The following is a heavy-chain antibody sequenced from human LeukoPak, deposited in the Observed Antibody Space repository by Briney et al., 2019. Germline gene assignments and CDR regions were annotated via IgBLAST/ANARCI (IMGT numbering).Heavy chain of an antibody. Sequence: GGSLRLSCAASGFTFSSYAMSWVRQAPGKGLEWVSAISGSGGSTYYADSVKGRFTISRDNSNNTLYLQMNSLRAEDTDVYDCAKGGGLYSYCGMDVWGQGTTVTVSS. CDR2: ISGSGGST. CDR1: GFTFSSYA. V-gene: IGHV3-23*01. J-gene: IGHJ6*02. CDR3: AKGGGLYSYCGMDV. D-gene: IGHD3-16*01.